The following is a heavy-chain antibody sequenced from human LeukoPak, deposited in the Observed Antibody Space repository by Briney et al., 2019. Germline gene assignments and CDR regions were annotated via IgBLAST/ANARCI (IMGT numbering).Heavy chain of an antibody. CDR3: ARTGSSTWYNFDY. CDR1: GGSFSDYY. CDR2: INHRGNT. V-gene: IGHV4-34*01. Sequence: PSETLSLTCAVYGGSFSDYYWTWVRQPPGRGLEWIGEINHRGNTNYNSSLKSRVLISVDTSKNQFSLNLGSVTAADTAVYYCARTGSSTWYNFDYWGQGTLVTVSS. D-gene: IGHD2-2*01. J-gene: IGHJ4*02.